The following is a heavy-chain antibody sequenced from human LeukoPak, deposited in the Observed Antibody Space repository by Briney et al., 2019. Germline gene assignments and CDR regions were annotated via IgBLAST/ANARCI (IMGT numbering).Heavy chain of an antibody. J-gene: IGHJ6*03. Sequence: TLSLTCTVSGGSISSGGYYWNWIRQHPGKGLEWIGYIYHSGNTDYNPSLKSRVTISVDTSKNQFSLKLSSVTAADTAVYYCARFPVYYYYMDVWGKGTTVTVSS. CDR1: GGSISSGGYY. CDR3: ARFPVYYYYMDV. CDR2: IYHSGNT. V-gene: IGHV4-31*03.